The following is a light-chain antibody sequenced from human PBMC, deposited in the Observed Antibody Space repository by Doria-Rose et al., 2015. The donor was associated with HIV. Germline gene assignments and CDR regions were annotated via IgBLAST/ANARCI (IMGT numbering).Light chain of an antibody. J-gene: IGKJ1*01. CDR1: QTVSTY. Sequence: DIQMTQSPSSLSASIGDRVTITCRASQTVSTYLNWFQQEPGKAPKLLIYAASRLQSGVPSRFSGSGSGTDFTLTISGLQPGDLATYYCQQTYSSPPWTFGQGTKVEMK. V-gene: IGKV1-39*01. CDR2: AAS. CDR3: QQTYSSPPWT.